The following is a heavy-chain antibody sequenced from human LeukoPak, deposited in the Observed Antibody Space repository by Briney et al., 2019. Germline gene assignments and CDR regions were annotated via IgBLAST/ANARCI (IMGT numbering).Heavy chain of an antibody. V-gene: IGHV3-7*03. Sequence: PGGSLRLSCAASGFTFSSYWMSWGRQAPGKGLELVANIKQDGSEKYYVDSLKGRFTICRDNAKNSLYLQMNRLRAEDTAVYYCARDSPSSRWYLAFDYWGQGTLVSVSS. CDR3: ARDSPSSRWYLAFDY. J-gene: IGHJ4*02. CDR2: IKQDGSEK. CDR1: GFTFSSYW. D-gene: IGHD6-13*01.